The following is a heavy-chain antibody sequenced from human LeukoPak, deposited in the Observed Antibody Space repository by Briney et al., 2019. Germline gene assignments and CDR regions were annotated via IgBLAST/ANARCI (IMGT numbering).Heavy chain of an antibody. D-gene: IGHD2-21*02. J-gene: IGHJ6*02. CDR3: ARGMVTVYYYYGMDV. Sequence: GALRLSCAASGFTFSDYYMSWIRQAPGKGLEWVSYISNSGGSIYYADSVKGRFTISRDNAKNSLYLQMNTLRADDTAVYYCARGMVTVYYYYGMDVWGQGTTVTVSS. V-gene: IGHV3-11*01. CDR2: ISNSGGSI. CDR1: GFTFSDYY.